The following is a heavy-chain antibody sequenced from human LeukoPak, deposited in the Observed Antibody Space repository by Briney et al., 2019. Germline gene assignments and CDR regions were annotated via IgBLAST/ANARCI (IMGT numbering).Heavy chain of an antibody. CDR1: GFTFGSYS. D-gene: IGHD5-18*01. CDR2: ISSSSSYI. V-gene: IGHV3-21*01. Sequence: GGSLRLSCAASGFTFGSYSMNWVRQAPGKGLEWVSSISSSSSYIYYADSVKGRFTISRDNAKNSLYLQMNSLRAEDTAVYYCARDGGYSYGNNWFDPWGQGTLVTVSS. J-gene: IGHJ5*02. CDR3: ARDGGYSYGNNWFDP.